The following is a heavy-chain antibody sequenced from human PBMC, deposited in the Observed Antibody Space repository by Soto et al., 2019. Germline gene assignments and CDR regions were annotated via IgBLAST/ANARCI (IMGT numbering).Heavy chain of an antibody. Sequence: ASVKVSCKASGYTFTSYGISWVRQAPGQGLEWMGWISAYNGNTNYAQKFQGRVTITRDTSASTAYMELSSLRSEDTVVYYCARGMVYADHTFDYWGQGTLVTVSS. CDR1: GYTFTSYG. J-gene: IGHJ4*02. V-gene: IGHV1-18*01. CDR2: ISAYNGNT. D-gene: IGHD2-8*01. CDR3: ARGMVYADHTFDY.